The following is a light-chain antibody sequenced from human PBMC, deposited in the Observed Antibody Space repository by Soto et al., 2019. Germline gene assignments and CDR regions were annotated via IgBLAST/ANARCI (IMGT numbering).Light chain of an antibody. V-gene: IGKV1-39*01. CDR2: AAS. CDR3: QQSYSIPYT. CDR1: QSISSY. J-gene: IGKJ2*01. Sequence: DIQMTQSPSSLSASVGDRVTITCRASQSISSYLNWYQQKPGKAPKLLIYAASSLQSGVPSRFSGSGSGTDFTLTISSLQPEDFATYYGQQSYSIPYTFGQGTKVEIK.